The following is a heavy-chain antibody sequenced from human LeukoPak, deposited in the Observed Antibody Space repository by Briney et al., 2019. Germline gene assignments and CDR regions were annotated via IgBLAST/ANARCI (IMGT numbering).Heavy chain of an antibody. CDR1: GFTFSSYA. CDR2: ISYDGSNK. V-gene: IGHV3-30-3*01. CDR3: ARDIGVDGQGYSGYDSPDC. D-gene: IGHD5-12*01. Sequence: GGSLRLSCAASGFTFSSYAMHWVRQAPGKGLEWVAVISYDGSNKYYADSVKGRFTISRDNSKNTLYLQMNSLRAEDTAVYYCARDIGVDGQGYSGYDSPDCWGQGTLVTVSS. J-gene: IGHJ4*02.